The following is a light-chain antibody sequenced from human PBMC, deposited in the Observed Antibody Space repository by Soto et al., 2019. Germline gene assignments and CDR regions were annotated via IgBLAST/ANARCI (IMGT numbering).Light chain of an antibody. Sequence: QSVLTQPASVSGSRGQSIIISCVGRNTDVGQDKSVSWYQQGPGKAPKLLIFEVTNRPSGVSNRFSGSRSGNTASLTISGLQPDDEGDYYCSSFTSNRIYVFGPGTKVTVL. CDR1: NTDVGQDKS. CDR2: EVT. CDR3: SSFTSNRIYV. J-gene: IGLJ1*01. V-gene: IGLV2-14*01.